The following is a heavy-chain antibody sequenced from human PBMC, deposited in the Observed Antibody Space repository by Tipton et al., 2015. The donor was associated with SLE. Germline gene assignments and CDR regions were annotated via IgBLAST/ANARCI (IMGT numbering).Heavy chain of an antibody. V-gene: IGHV4-39*07. CDR3: ARDEYRYDTTGYHLLGHFDF. J-gene: IGHJ4*02. Sequence: TLSLTCTVSGGSISSSNYYWGWIRQPPGKGLEWIGSLYYSGSTYYNPSLKSRVTMSVDTSKNQFSLNLSSVTAADTAVYYCARDEYRYDTTGYHLLGHFDFWGQGTLVTVSS. D-gene: IGHD3-22*01. CDR1: GGSISSSNYY. CDR2: LYYSGST.